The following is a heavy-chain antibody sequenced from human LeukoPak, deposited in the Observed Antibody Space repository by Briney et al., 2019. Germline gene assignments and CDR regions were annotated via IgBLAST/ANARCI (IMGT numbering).Heavy chain of an antibody. V-gene: IGHV5-51*01. D-gene: IGHD4-23*01. CDR3: ARAGPVVTPRHLDY. CDR1: GYSFTIYW. J-gene: IGHJ4*02. CDR2: IYPGDSDT. Sequence: GESMQISCQGSGYSFTIYWIGWVRQMPGKGLEWMGIIYPGDSDTRYSPSFQGQVTISADKSISTAYLQWSSLKASDTAMYYCARAGPVVTPRHLDYWGQGTLVTVCS.